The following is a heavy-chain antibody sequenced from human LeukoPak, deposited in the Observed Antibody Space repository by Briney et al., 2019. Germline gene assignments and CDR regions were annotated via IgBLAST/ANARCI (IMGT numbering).Heavy chain of an antibody. Sequence: GGSLRLSCAASGFTFSSYAMSWVRQAPGKGLEWVSAISGSGGSTYYADSVKGRFTISRDNSKNTQYLQMNSLRAEDTAVYYCAKDEAIVGATTCFDYWGQGTLVTVSS. CDR3: AKDEAIVGATTCFDY. CDR2: ISGSGGST. CDR1: GFTFSSYA. J-gene: IGHJ4*02. D-gene: IGHD1-26*01. V-gene: IGHV3-23*01.